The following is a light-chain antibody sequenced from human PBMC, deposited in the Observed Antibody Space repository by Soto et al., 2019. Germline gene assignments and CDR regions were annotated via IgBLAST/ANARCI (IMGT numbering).Light chain of an antibody. Sequence: EIVMTQSPATLSVSPEGRATLSCRASQSVSSNLAWYQQKPGQAPRLLIYGASTRATGIPARFSGSGSGTEFTLTISSLQSEDFAVYYCQQYKNWPYTFGQGTKLEIK. CDR2: GAS. J-gene: IGKJ2*01. CDR3: QQYKNWPYT. V-gene: IGKV3-15*01. CDR1: QSVSSN.